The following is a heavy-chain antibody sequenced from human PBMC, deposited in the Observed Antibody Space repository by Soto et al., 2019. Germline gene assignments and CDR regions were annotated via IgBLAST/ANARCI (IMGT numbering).Heavy chain of an antibody. CDR2: ISYDGSNK. CDR3: AGSGSYRAFDI. V-gene: IGHV3-30*03. J-gene: IGHJ3*02. Sequence: GGSLRLSCAASGFTFSTYGMHWVRQAPGKGLEWVAVISYDGSNKYYADSVKGRFTISRDNSKNTLYLQMNSLRAEDTAVYYCAGSGSYRAFDIWGQGTMVTVSS. CDR1: GFTFSTYG. D-gene: IGHD1-26*01.